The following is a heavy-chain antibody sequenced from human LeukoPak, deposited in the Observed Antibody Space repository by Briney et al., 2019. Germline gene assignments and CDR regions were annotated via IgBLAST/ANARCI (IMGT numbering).Heavy chain of an antibody. CDR1: GGSFSGYY. D-gene: IGHD1-26*01. CDR3: ARQVGYYYYYYMDV. J-gene: IGHJ6*03. V-gene: IGHV4-34*01. Sequence: PSETLSLTCAVYGGSFSGYYWSWIRQPPGKGLEWIGEINHSGSTNYNPSLKSRVTISVDTSKNQFSLKLSSVTAADTAVYYCARQVGYYYYYYMDVWGKGTTVTISS. CDR2: INHSGST.